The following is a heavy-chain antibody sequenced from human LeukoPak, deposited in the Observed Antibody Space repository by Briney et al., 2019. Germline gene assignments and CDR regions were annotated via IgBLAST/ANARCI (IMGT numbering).Heavy chain of an antibody. CDR2: IKQDGTEK. CDR1: GFTFSNYW. J-gene: IGHJ4*02. Sequence: GGSLRLSCAASGFTFSNYWMSWVRQAPGKGLECVANIKQDGTEKSYVDSVKGRFIISRDNGKNSLYLQMDSLRAEDTAVYFCTRASGGTYGGDYGGRGTLVPVSS. CDR3: TRASGGTYGGDY. V-gene: IGHV3-7*04. D-gene: IGHD3-16*01.